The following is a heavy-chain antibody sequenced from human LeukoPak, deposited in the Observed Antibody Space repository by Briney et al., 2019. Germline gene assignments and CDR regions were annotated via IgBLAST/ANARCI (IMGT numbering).Heavy chain of an antibody. D-gene: IGHD6-13*01. Sequence: GGSLRLSCSASGFTFSSYAMSWVRQAPGKGLEWVSGISGSGGSTYYADSVKGRFTISRDNSKNTRYLQMNSLRAEDTAVYYCAKTSLPLIAAAGPIDYWGQGTLVPVSS. V-gene: IGHV3-23*01. CDR3: AKTSLPLIAAAGPIDY. CDR1: GFTFSSYA. CDR2: ISGSGGST. J-gene: IGHJ4*02.